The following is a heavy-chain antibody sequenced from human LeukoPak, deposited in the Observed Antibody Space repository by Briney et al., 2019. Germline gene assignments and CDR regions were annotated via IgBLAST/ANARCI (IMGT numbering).Heavy chain of an antibody. D-gene: IGHD3-22*01. V-gene: IGHV3-33*01. CDR2: IWYDGSNK. CDR3: AREQNTMIVVGIDY. J-gene: IGHJ4*02. CDR1: GFTFSSYG. Sequence: PGRSLRLSCAASGFTFSSYGMHWVRQAPGKGLEWVAVIWYDGSNKYYADSVKGRFTISRDNSKNTLYLQMNSLRAEDTAVYYCAREQNTMIVVGIDYWGQGTLVTVSS.